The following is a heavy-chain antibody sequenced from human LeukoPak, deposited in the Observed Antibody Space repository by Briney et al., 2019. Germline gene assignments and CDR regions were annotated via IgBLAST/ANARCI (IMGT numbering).Heavy chain of an antibody. Sequence: PGGSLRLSCAASGFTFSSYWMHWVRQAPGKGLVWVSRINSDGSSTSYAGSVKGRFTIPRDNAKNTLYLQMNSLRAEDTAVYYCARVSGTMVRGVIPGWFDPWGQGTLVTVSS. CDR1: GFTFSSYW. CDR2: INSDGSST. CDR3: ARVSGTMVRGVIPGWFDP. D-gene: IGHD3-10*01. V-gene: IGHV3-74*01. J-gene: IGHJ5*02.